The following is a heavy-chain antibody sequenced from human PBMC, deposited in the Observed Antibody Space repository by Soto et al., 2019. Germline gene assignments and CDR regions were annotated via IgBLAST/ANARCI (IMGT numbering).Heavy chain of an antibody. CDR3: ARIAMAAVGSYNWFDP. CDR2: IIPIFGTA. CDR1: GGTFSSYA. J-gene: IGHJ5*02. V-gene: IGHV1-69*12. D-gene: IGHD6-13*01. Sequence: QVQLVQSGAEVKKPGSSVKVSCKASGGTFSSYAISWVRQAPGQGLEWMGGIIPIFGTANYAQKFQGRVTITADESTSTDYMELSSLRSEDTAVYYCARIAMAAVGSYNWFDPWGQGTLVTVSS.